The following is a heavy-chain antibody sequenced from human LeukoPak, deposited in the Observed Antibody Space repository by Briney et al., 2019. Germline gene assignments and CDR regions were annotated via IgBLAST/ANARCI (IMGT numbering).Heavy chain of an antibody. CDR2: MRYDGSNR. CDR3: AKGVKVPLLRYFSYYMDV. Sequence: GGSLRLSCAASGFTFSSYGMHWVRQAPGKGLEWVAFMRYDGSNRNYADSVKGRFTISRDNSKNTLYLQMNSLRAEDTAVYYCAKGVKVPLLRYFSYYMDVWGKGTTVSISS. J-gene: IGHJ6*03. CDR1: GFTFSSYG. V-gene: IGHV3-30*02. D-gene: IGHD3-9*01.